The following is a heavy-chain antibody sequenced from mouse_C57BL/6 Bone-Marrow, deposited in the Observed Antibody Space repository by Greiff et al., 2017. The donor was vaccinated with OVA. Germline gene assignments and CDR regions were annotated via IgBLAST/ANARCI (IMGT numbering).Heavy chain of an antibody. Sequence: GGGLVQPKGSLKLSCAASGFSFNTYAMNWVRQAPGKGLEWVARIRSKSNNYATYYADSVKDRFTISRDDSESMLYLQMNNLKTEDTAMYYGGGQRGPLLRWYFDVWGTGTTVTVSS. J-gene: IGHJ1*03. D-gene: IGHD1-2*01. CDR3: GGQRGPLLRWYFDV. CDR1: GFSFNTYA. CDR2: IRSKSNNYAT. V-gene: IGHV10-1*01.